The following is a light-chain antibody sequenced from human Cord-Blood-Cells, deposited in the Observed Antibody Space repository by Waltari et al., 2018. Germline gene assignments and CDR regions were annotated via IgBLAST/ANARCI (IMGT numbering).Light chain of an antibody. CDR2: GAS. V-gene: IGKV3-15*01. J-gene: IGKJ1*01. CDR3: QQYNNWPPRT. Sequence: EIVMTQSPAPLPVSPGERATLYCRASHSVSSNLAWYQQRPGQAPRRLIYGASTRATGIPARFSGSGSGTEFTLTISSLQSEDFAVYYCQQYNNWPPRTFGQGTKVEIK. CDR1: HSVSSN.